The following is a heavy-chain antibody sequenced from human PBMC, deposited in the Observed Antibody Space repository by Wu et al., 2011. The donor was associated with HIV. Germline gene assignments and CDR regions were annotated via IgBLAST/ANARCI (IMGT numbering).Heavy chain of an antibody. J-gene: IGHJ1*01. D-gene: IGHD3-9*01. CDR1: GYTLISYG. Sequence: QIQLVQSGAEVQKPGASVKVSCKASGYTLISYGISWVRQAPGQGLEWMGWISAYNGNTNYAQKLQGRVTMTADTSTSTVYMELRSLRSDDTAVYYCARDDRDILTRSVYFQHWGRGHRGHRLL. V-gene: IGHV1-18*01. CDR3: ARDDRDILTRSVYFQH. CDR2: ISAYNGNT.